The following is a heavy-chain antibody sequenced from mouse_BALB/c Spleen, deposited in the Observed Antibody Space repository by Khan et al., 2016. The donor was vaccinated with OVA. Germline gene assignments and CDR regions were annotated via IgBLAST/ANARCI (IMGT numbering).Heavy chain of an antibody. Sequence: VQLQESGAELMKPGASVKISCKATGYTFSSYWIEWVKQRPGHGLEWIGEILPGSGSTNYNERFKGKATFTADTSSNTVYMQLSSLTSDDSAVYYCARCGSHCYFDFWGAGTTVTVSS. J-gene: IGHJ1*01. CDR2: ILPGSGST. V-gene: IGHV1-9*01. CDR3: ARCGSHCYFDF. D-gene: IGHD1-1*02. CDR1: GYTFSSYW.